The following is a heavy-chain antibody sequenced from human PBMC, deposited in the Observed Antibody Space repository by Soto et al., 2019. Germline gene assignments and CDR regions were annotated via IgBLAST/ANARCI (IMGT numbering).Heavy chain of an antibody. Sequence: SLRLSCAASGFTFDDYAMHWVRQAPGKGLEWVSGISWNSGSIGYADSVKGRFTISRDNAKNSLYLQMNSLRAEDTALYYCAKDITYSSGWYLPGWGQGTLVTVSS. V-gene: IGHV3-9*01. CDR2: ISWNSGSI. CDR1: GFTFDDYA. J-gene: IGHJ4*02. D-gene: IGHD6-19*01. CDR3: AKDITYSSGWYLPG.